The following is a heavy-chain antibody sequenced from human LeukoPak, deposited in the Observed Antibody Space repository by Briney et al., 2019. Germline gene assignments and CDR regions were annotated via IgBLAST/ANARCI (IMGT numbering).Heavy chain of an antibody. CDR2: ISAYNGNT. CDR3: ARDQTDRYRSSTICYEGNWFDT. J-gene: IGHJ5*02. Sequence: ASVKVSCKASVYTFTSYGISWVRQAPGQGLEWMGWISAYNGNTNYAQKLQGRVTMTTDTSTSTAYMELRSLRSDDTAVYYCARDQTDRYRSSTICYEGNWFDTWGQGNLFTVSS. CDR1: VYTFTSYG. D-gene: IGHD2-2*01. V-gene: IGHV1-18*01.